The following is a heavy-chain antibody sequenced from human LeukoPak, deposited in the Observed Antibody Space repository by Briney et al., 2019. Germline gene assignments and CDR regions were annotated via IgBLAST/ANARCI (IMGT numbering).Heavy chain of an antibody. V-gene: IGHV4-39*01. D-gene: IGHD1-26*01. Sequence: SETLSLTCAVSGGSINSDTPYWGWVRQPPERGLEWIGSIYYSGSTYYNPSLQSRVTISVDTSKNQFSLNLGSVTAADTAIYYCARHGTSWDEYFHHWGQGTLVTVSS. J-gene: IGHJ1*01. CDR1: GGSINSDTPY. CDR2: IYYSGST. CDR3: ARHGTSWDEYFHH.